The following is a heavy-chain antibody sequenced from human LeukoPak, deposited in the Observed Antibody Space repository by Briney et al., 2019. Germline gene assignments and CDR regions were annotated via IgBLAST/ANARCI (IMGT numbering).Heavy chain of an antibody. J-gene: IGHJ5*02. Sequence: GGSLRLSCAASGFTFSRYLMHWVRQAPGKGLVWVSCVNSDGSSTTYADSVKGRFTIFRDNAKNMLYLQMNSLRAEDTAVYYCARDTTSGWYNWFDPWGQGTLVTVSS. CDR2: VNSDGSST. D-gene: IGHD6-19*01. CDR3: ARDTTSGWYNWFDP. V-gene: IGHV3-74*01. CDR1: GFTFSRYL.